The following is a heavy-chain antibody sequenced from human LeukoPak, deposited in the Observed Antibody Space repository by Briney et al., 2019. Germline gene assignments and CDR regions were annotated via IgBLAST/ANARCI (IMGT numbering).Heavy chain of an antibody. J-gene: IGHJ3*02. CDR3: ARNRESSSWSSDAFDI. V-gene: IGHV4-38-2*02. Sequence: SETLSLTCTVSGYSISSGYYWGWIRQPPGKGLEWIGSIYHSGSTYYNPSLKSRVTISVDTSKNQFSLKLSSVTAADTAVYYCARNRESSSWSSDAFDIWGQGTMVTVSS. D-gene: IGHD6-13*01. CDR1: GYSISSGYY. CDR2: IYHSGST.